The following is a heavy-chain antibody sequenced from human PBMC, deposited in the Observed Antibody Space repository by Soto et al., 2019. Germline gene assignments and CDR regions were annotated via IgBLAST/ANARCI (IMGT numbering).Heavy chain of an antibody. CDR3: ARDSNFWSGYYYWFDP. CDR1: GYTFTSYG. V-gene: IGHV1-18*01. CDR2: ISTYDGTA. Sequence: ASVKVSCKASGYTFTSYGISWVRQAPGQGLEWMGWISTYDGTANSAQKLQGRVAMTTDTSTSTAYMELSSLRSDDTAVYYCARDSNFWSGYYYWFDPWGQGTLVTVSS. D-gene: IGHD3-3*01. J-gene: IGHJ5*02.